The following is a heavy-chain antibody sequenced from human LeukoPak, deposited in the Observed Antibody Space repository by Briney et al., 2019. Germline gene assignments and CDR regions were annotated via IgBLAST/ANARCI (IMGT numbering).Heavy chain of an antibody. CDR2: ISAYNGNT. Sequence: ASGKVSCKAAGYTFTSYGIIWGRQAPGQGLEWMGWISAYNGNTNYAQKVQGRVTMTTYTYTSTAYMELRSLRSDDTAVYYCARVPELRYFAWPYPPVAWFAPWGQGTLVTVSS. D-gene: IGHD3-9*01. CDR1: GYTFTSYG. J-gene: IGHJ5*02. CDR3: ARVPELRYFAWPYPPVAWFAP. V-gene: IGHV1-18*04.